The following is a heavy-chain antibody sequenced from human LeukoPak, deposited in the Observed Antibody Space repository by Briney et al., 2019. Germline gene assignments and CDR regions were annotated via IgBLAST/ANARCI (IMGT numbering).Heavy chain of an antibody. D-gene: IGHD3-10*01. V-gene: IGHV4-59*01. J-gene: IGHJ6*02. Sequence: SETLSLTCTVSGGSISSYYWSWIRQPPGKGLEWIGYIYYSGSTNYNPSLKGRVTISVDTSKNQFSLKLSSVTAADTAVYYCARATLLWFGELPYGMDVWGQGTTVTVSS. CDR2: IYYSGST. CDR3: ARATLLWFGELPYGMDV. CDR1: GGSISSYY.